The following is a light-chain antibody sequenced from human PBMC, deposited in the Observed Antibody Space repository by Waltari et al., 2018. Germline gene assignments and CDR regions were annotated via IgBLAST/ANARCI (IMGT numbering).Light chain of an antibody. J-gene: IGLJ2*01. V-gene: IGLV8-61*01. CDR2: NTN. CDR1: SGSVSTTYY. Sequence: QTVVTQEPAFPVAPGGTVTLTCGLNSGSVSTTYYPSWYQPTPGQAPRTLIYNTNMRSSGFPDRFSGSILGDKAALTITGAQADDECDYYCALYMGRGIRVFGGGTKLTVL. CDR3: ALYMGRGIRV.